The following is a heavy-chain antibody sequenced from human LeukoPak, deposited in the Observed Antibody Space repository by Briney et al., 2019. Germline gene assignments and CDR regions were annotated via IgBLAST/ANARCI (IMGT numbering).Heavy chain of an antibody. J-gene: IGHJ3*02. CDR1: GFTFSNYG. V-gene: IGHV3-30*02. Sequence: PGGSLRLSCAASGFTFSNYGMHWVRQAPGKGLEWVAFIRYDGNNKYYADSVKGRFTISRDNSKNTLYLQMNSLSAEDTAVYYCAKDGVAIDIWGQGTMVTVSS. CDR3: AKDGVAIDI. CDR2: IRYDGNNK. D-gene: IGHD3-16*01.